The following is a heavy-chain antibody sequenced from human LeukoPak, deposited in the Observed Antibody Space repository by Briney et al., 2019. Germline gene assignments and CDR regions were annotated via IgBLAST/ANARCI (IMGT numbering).Heavy chain of an antibody. CDR3: ARIPRTVPWYFDY. J-gene: IGHJ4*02. Sequence: GASVKVSCKASGYTFTGYYMHWVRQAPGQGLEWMGWINPNSGGTNYAQKFQGRVTMTRDTSISTAYMELSRLRSDDTAVYYCARIPRTVPWYFDYRGQGTLVTVSS. D-gene: IGHD2-21*01. V-gene: IGHV1-2*02. CDR2: INPNSGGT. CDR1: GYTFTGYY.